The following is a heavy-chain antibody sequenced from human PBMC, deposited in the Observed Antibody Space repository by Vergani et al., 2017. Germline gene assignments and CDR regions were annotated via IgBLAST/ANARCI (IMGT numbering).Heavy chain of an antibody. D-gene: IGHD5-12*01. V-gene: IGHV3-66*02. CDR2: ISSGGTT. CDR3: AREGYSGYDWAY. CDR1: GFTVSGYY. J-gene: IGHJ4*02. Sequence: VQLVESGGDLVQPGGSLRLSCAASGFTVSGYYISWVRQAPGKGLEWVSLISSGGTTYYADSVKGRFTISRDNSKNTVHLQMNSLKPEDTALYYCAREGYSGYDWAYWGQGTLVVVSS.